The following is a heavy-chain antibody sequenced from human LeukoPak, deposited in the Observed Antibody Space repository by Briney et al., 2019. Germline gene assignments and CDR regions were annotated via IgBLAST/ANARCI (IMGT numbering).Heavy chain of an antibody. CDR2: IYYSGST. CDR1: GGSISSYY. J-gene: IGHJ5*02. D-gene: IGHD3-22*01. CDR3: ARRIVVVDNWFDP. V-gene: IGHV4-59*01. Sequence: SETLSLTCTISGGSISSYYWSWIRQPPGKGLEWIGYIYYSGSTNYNPSLKSRVTISVDTSKNQFSLKLSSVTAADTAVYYCARRIVVVDNWFDPWGQGTLVTVSS.